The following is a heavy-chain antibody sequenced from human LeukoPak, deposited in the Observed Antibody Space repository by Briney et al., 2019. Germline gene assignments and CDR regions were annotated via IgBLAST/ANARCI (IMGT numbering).Heavy chain of an antibody. CDR2: ISSSSGYI. J-gene: IGHJ4*02. CDR1: GFTFSSYS. D-gene: IGHD2-2*01. CDR3: AKDFIVVVPAVDY. V-gene: IGHV3-21*01. Sequence: GGSLRLSCAASGFTFSSYSMNWVRQAPGKGLEWVSSISSSSGYIYYADSVKGRFTISRDNSKNTLYLQMNSLRAEDTAVYYCAKDFIVVVPAVDYWGQGTLVTVSS.